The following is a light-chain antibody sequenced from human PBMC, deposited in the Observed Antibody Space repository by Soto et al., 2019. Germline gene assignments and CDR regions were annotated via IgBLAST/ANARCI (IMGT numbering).Light chain of an antibody. CDR2: DAS. J-gene: IGKJ1*01. CDR1: QSVSSY. CDR3: QQRSNWPPA. V-gene: IGKV3-11*01. Sequence: EIVFTQSPGTLSVSPGERARLSCRASQSVSSYLAWYQQKPGQAPRLLIYDASNRATGIPARFSGSGSGTDFTLTISSLEPVDFAVYYCQQRSNWPPAFGQGTKVDIK.